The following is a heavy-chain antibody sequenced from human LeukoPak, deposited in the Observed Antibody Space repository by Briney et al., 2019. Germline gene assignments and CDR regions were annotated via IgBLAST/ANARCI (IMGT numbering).Heavy chain of an antibody. V-gene: IGHV4-61*02. J-gene: IGHJ5*02. CDR2: IYTSGST. D-gene: IGHD6-13*01. CDR1: GGSVTFGSYY. CDR3: AKASIAAAGWFDP. Sequence: SETLSLTCTVSGGSVTFGSYYWSWIRQPAGKGLEWIGRIYTSGSTNYNPSLKSRVTISVDKSKNQFSLKLSSVTAADTAVYYCAKASIAAAGWFDPWGQGTLVTVSS.